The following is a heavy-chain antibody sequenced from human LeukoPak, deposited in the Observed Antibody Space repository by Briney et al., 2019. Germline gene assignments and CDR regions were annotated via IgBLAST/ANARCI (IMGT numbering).Heavy chain of an antibody. D-gene: IGHD3-9*01. CDR2: IYYSGST. Sequence: SETLSLTCTVSGGSISSYYWSWIRQPPGKGLEWIGYIYYSGSTNYNPSLKSRVTMSVDTSKNQFSLKLSSVTAADTAVYYCARHYYDILTGQSDAFDIWGQGTMVTVSS. J-gene: IGHJ3*02. V-gene: IGHV4-59*12. CDR3: ARHYYDILTGQSDAFDI. CDR1: GGSISSYY.